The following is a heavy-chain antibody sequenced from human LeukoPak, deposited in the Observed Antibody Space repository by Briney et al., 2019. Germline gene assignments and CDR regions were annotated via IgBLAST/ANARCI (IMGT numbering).Heavy chain of an antibody. CDR2: ISGSGGST. J-gene: IGHJ5*02. V-gene: IGHV3-23*01. Sequence: GGSLRLSCAASGFTFSSYAMSWVRQAPGKELEWVSAISGSGGSTYYADSVKGRFTISRDNSKNTLYLQMNSLRAEDTAVYYCAKDRYSSSWYGNWFDPWGQGTLVTVSS. CDR1: GFTFSSYA. CDR3: AKDRYSSSWYGNWFDP. D-gene: IGHD6-13*01.